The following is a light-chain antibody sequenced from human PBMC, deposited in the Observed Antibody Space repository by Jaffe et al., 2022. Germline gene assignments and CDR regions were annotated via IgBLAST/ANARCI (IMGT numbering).Light chain of an antibody. J-gene: IGLJ3*02. CDR3: SSFVGDNNWV. CDR2: EVS. V-gene: IGLV2-8*01. CDR1: RSDVGRYNY. Sequence: QSALTQPPSASGSPGQSVTVSCTGTRSDVGRYNYVSWYQQYPGKAPKLIIFEVSKRPSGVPDRFSGSKSGNTASLTVSGLQAEDEADYYCSSFVGDNNWVFGGGTRLTVL.